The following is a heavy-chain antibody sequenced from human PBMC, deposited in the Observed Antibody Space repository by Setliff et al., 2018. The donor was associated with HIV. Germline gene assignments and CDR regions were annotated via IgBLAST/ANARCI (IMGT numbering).Heavy chain of an antibody. V-gene: IGHV5-51*01. J-gene: IGHJ4*02. D-gene: IGHD5-12*01. Sequence: PGESLKISCTASGYIFTNYWIGWVRQMPGKGPEWMGSVNPGDSSTKYNPSLQGQVTMSADKLINTAYLQWSSLKASDTAMYYCATRLLGYSGYGYWGQGTLVTVSS. CDR3: ATRLLGYSGYGY. CDR1: GYIFTNYW. CDR2: VNPGDSST.